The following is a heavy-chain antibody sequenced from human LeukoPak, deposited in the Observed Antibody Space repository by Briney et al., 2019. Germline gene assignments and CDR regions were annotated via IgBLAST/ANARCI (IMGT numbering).Heavy chain of an antibody. CDR3: AKAPPVTTYYFDY. CDR2: ISYDGSNK. J-gene: IGHJ4*02. Sequence: GRSLRPSCAASGFTFSSYGMHWVRQAPGKGLEWVAVISYDGSNKYYADSVKGRFTISRDNSKNTLYLQMNSLRAEDTAVYYCAKAPPVTTYYFDYWGQGTLVTVSS. V-gene: IGHV3-30*18. D-gene: IGHD4-17*01. CDR1: GFTFSSYG.